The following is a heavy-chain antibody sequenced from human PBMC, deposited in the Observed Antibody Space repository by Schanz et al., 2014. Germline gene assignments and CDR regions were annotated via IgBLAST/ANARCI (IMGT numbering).Heavy chain of an antibody. Sequence: QVQLVQSGAEVKKPGSSVKVSCKASGGTFRSYTVSWVRQAPGQGLEWMGRITPTLGKVDYAQKFQGRVTITADISTSTDYKELIILTSEDTAVYYCARDPQYYYGSGRGYWGQGTLVTVS. D-gene: IGHD3-10*01. CDR1: GGTFRSYT. J-gene: IGHJ4*02. CDR2: ITPTLGKV. CDR3: ARDPQYYYGSGRGY. V-gene: IGHV1-69*08.